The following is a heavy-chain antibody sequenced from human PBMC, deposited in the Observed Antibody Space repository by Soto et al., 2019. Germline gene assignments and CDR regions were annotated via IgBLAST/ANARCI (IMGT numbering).Heavy chain of an antibody. J-gene: IGHJ5*02. V-gene: IGHV1-46*01. CDR3: EVIPADTSFDP. Sequence: ASVKVSCKASRYTFTSYYMHWVRQAPGQGLEWMGIINPSGGSTTYAQKFQGRVTVTRDTSTSTVYMELSSLRSEDTAVYYCEVIPADTSFDPWGQGTLVTVSS. CDR1: RYTFTSYY. D-gene: IGHD2-2*01. CDR2: INPSGGST.